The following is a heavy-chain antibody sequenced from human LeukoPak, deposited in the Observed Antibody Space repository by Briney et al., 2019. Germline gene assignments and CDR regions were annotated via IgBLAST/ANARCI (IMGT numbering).Heavy chain of an antibody. CDR2: MRCDGSNE. J-gene: IGHJ4*02. CDR1: GFTFRTYG. CDR3: ARETAGGGYFDY. V-gene: IGHV3-30*02. D-gene: IGHD6-13*01. Sequence: GGSLRLSCAASGFTFRTYGMHWVRQAPGKGLEWVAFMRCDGSNEYYADSVKGRFTISRDNSKNTLYLQMNSLRAEDTAVYYCARETAGGGYFDYWGQGTLVTVSS.